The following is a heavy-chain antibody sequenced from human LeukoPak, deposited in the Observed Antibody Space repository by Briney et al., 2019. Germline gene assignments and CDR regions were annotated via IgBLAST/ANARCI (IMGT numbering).Heavy chain of an antibody. CDR2: ISSSSSTI. D-gene: IGHD2-21*02. V-gene: IGHV3-48*01. CDR1: GFTFSSYS. J-gene: IGHJ4*02. CDR3: AKDQARDSAPLGSATHFY. Sequence: GGSLRLSCAASGFTFSSYSMNWVRQAPGKGLEWVSYISSSSSTIYYADSVKGRFTISRDNAKNSLYLQMNSLRAEDTAIYYFAKDQARDSAPLGSATHFYWARGPLVTVSS.